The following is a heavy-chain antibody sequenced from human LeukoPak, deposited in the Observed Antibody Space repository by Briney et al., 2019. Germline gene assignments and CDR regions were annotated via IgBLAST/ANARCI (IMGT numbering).Heavy chain of an antibody. J-gene: IGHJ4*02. CDR1: GDSINSYH. CDR3: ARDDSSRDDSGGYHY. Sequence: SETLSLTCTVSGDSINSYHWSWIRQPAGKGLEWIGRIHLSGSTNYNPSLRSRVAISMDNSKNQFYLPLKSVTAADTAVYYCARDDSSRDDSGGYHYWGQGTLVTVSS. D-gene: IGHD3-22*01. V-gene: IGHV4-4*07. CDR2: IHLSGST.